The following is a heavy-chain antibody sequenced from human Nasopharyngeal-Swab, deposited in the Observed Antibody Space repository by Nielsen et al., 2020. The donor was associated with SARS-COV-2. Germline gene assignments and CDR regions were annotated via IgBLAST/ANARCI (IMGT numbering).Heavy chain of an antibody. D-gene: IGHD3-22*01. Sequence: GESLKISCAASGFIFSTYAMHWVRQAPGKGLEWVALISYDGSSNYYAHSVKGRFTISRDNSKNTLYLQMNSLRGEDTAVYYCARPARRGLNWFDPWGQGTLGTVSS. V-gene: IGHV3-30-3*01. J-gene: IGHJ5*02. CDR2: ISYDGSSN. CDR1: GFIFSTYA. CDR3: ARPARRGLNWFDP.